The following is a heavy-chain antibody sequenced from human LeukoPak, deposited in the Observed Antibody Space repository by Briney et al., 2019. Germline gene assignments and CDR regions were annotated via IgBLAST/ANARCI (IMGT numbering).Heavy chain of an antibody. CDR3: ARGEDTILSYFDF. CDR2: INPYSGGT. CDR1: GYTFTGYY. J-gene: IGHJ4*02. V-gene: IGHV1-2*02. Sequence: ASVKVSCKASGYTFTGYYMHWVRQAPGHGLGWMGWINPYSGGTNYAQKFQGRVTMTRDTSISTAYMELSRLRSDDTAVYYCARGEDTILSYFDFWGQGTLVTVSS. D-gene: IGHD3-3*01.